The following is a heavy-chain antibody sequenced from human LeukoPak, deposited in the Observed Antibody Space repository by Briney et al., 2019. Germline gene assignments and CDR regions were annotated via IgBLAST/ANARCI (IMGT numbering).Heavy chain of an antibody. Sequence: GGALMLSCAASGFPFRDFWMYGGRPAPGKGLVWISNINEYGTTAYADSVKGRFTISRDNAKNILYLQMNSLRAEDTAVYYCARVRGGNWGRGTLVTVSS. CDR3: ARVRGGN. CDR2: INEYGTT. D-gene: IGHD3-16*01. CDR1: GFPFRDFW. V-gene: IGHV3-74*01. J-gene: IGHJ4*02.